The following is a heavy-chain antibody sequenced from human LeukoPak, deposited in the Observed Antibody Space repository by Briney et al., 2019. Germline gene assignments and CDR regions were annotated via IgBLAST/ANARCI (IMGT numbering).Heavy chain of an antibody. Sequence: GGSLRLSCAASGFTFNSYGMHWVRQAPGKGLEWVAYISYDGSKIYHADSVKGRFTISRDNSKNTLYGQMISLGPEDTAVYYCAKAGSASYYDCWGQGTLVTVSS. J-gene: IGHJ4*02. V-gene: IGHV3-30*02. CDR1: GFTFNSYG. D-gene: IGHD6-19*01. CDR2: ISYDGSKI. CDR3: AKAGSASYYDC.